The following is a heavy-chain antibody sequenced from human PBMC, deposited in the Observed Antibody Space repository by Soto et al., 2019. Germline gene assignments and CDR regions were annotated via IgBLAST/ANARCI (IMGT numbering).Heavy chain of an antibody. CDR3: TKLTGYCRFTACPKWYFDY. J-gene: IGHJ4*02. V-gene: IGHV3-15*07. Sequence: GGSLRLSCAASGFTFNTAWMNWVRQAPGKGLEWVGRIKSKSDGETTDYAAPVKGRFTISRDDSKNTLYLQINSLKTEDTAVYYCTKLTGYCRFTACPKWYFDYWGQGTLVTVSS. D-gene: IGHD2-15*01. CDR1: GFTFNTAW. CDR2: IKSKSDGETT.